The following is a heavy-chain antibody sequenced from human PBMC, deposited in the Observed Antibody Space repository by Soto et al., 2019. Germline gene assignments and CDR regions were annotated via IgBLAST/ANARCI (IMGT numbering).Heavy chain of an antibody. D-gene: IGHD6-25*01. J-gene: IGHJ4*02. Sequence: EVQLVESGGGLIQPGGSLRLSCAASGFSFNTYAMNWVRQAPGKGLEWISYISSSSSRIYYADSVKGRFTLSRDNAKNSLYLQMNSLRAEDTSVSSCASDPGIAAAGMDYWGQGTLVTVSS. CDR1: GFSFNTYA. CDR3: ASDPGIAAAGMDY. V-gene: IGHV3-48*04. CDR2: ISSSSSRI.